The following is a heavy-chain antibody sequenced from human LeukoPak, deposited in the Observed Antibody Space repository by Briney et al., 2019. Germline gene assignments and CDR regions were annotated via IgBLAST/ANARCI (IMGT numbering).Heavy chain of an antibody. CDR2: ISSSSSYI. CDR1: GFTFSSYS. V-gene: IGHV3-21*01. CDR3: ARELAAAGTFDY. J-gene: IGHJ4*02. D-gene: IGHD6-13*01. Sequence: GGSLRLSCAASGFTFSSYSMNWVRQAPGKGLEWVSSISSSSSYIYYADSVKGRFTISRDNAKNSLYLQMNSLRAEDTAVYYCARELAAAGTFDYWGQGTLVTVSS.